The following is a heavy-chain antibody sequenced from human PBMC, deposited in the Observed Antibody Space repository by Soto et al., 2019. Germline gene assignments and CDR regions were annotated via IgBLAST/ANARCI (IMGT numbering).Heavy chain of an antibody. CDR3: ARDSVYYGDYELNYFDY. CDR2: MSSSSSYT. V-gene: IGHV3-11*05. Sequence: QVQLVESGGGLVKPGGSLRLSCAASGFTFSDYYMSWIRQAPGKGLEGGSYMSSSSSYTNYADSVKGRFTISRDNAKNSLYLQRNSLRAEDTAVYYCARDSVYYGDYELNYFDYWGQGTLVTVSS. CDR1: GFTFSDYY. D-gene: IGHD4-17*01. J-gene: IGHJ4*02.